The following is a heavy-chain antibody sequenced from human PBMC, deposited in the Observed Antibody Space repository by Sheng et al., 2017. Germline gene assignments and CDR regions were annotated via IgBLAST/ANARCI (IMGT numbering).Heavy chain of an antibody. CDR3: ARSSSSGYYGGFDI. D-gene: IGHD3-22*01. V-gene: IGHV3-30*04. CDR1: GFRFSSYT. Sequence: QVQLVESGGGVVQPGRSLRLSCAASGFRFSSYTMHWVRQAPGKGLEWVALISYDGSNKYHADSVKGRFTISRDNSKNTLYLQMNSLRVEDTTMYYCARSSSSGYYGGFDIWGQGTMVTVSS. CDR2: ISYDGSNK. J-gene: IGHJ3*02.